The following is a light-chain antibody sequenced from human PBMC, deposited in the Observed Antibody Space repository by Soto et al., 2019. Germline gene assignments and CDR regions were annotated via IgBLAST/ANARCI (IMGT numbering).Light chain of an antibody. CDR2: DAS. V-gene: IGKV1-39*01. Sequence: DIQMTQSPSSLSASVGDRVSITCRASQSIGTYLSWYQQKSGKAPKLLIYDASTLESGVPSRFSGSGSGADFTLTIDSLDPDDFASYYCQQSYSDFTLRPGTKVDIK. CDR3: QQSYSDFT. CDR1: QSIGTY. J-gene: IGKJ3*01.